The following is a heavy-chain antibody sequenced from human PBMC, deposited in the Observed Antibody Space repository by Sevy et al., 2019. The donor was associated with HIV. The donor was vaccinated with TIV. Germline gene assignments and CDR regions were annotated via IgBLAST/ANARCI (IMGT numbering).Heavy chain of an antibody. D-gene: IGHD5-18*01. J-gene: IGHJ4*02. CDR1: GFTFSISA. CDR2: ISGSGNSA. V-gene: IGHV3-23*01. Sequence: GGSLRLSCAASGFTFSISAMTWVRQAPGKGLESVSVISGSGNSAYYADSVKGRFTISRDNSKNTLSLQMNSLRAEDTAVYYCAKGGRSYGDSYFDHWGQGTLVTVSS. CDR3: AKGGRSYGDSYFDH.